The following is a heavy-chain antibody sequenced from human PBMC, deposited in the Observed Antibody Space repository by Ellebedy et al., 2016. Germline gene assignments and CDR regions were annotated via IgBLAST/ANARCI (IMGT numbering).Heavy chain of an antibody. J-gene: IGHJ4*02. D-gene: IGHD3-9*01. CDR3: ARGGDLTGYHGVDI. CDR2: INYSGST. Sequence: SETLSLTCTVSGGPISTYYWRWIRQPPGKGLEWIGYINYSGSTNSNPSLKSRVTISVDTSKNQFSLKLSAVTAADTAVYYCARGGDLTGYHGVDIWGQGTLVTVSS. CDR1: GGPISTYY. V-gene: IGHV4-59*01.